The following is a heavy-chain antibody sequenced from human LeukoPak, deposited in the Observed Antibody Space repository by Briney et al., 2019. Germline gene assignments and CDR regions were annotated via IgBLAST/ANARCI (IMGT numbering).Heavy chain of an antibody. Sequence: GGSLRLSCAASGFRFSDFYMSWIRRAPGKGLEWVSYISNGSVYSNYGDSVKGRFTISRDDAKSLLYLQMDSMRVEDTAVYYCARYFGDPQGMDVWGQGTTVTVSS. CDR2: ISNGSVYS. CDR3: ARYFGDPQGMDV. CDR1: GFRFSDFY. D-gene: IGHD3-10*01. J-gene: IGHJ6*02. V-gene: IGHV3-11*06.